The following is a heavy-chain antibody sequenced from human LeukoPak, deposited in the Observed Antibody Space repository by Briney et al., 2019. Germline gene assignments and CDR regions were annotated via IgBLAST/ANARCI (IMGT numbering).Heavy chain of an antibody. CDR2: IGGYTGHS. CDR1: GYSFTSYG. D-gene: IGHD2-15*01. Sequence: ASVKVSCKTSGYSFTSYGVTWVRQAPGQGLEWMGWIGGYTGHSNYVQKFQGRVTMTTDTSTSTAYMELRSLTSDDTAVYYCARDGSCSGGSCAMDGWFDPWGQGTLVTVS. CDR3: ARDGSCSGGSCAMDGWFDP. J-gene: IGHJ5*02. V-gene: IGHV1-18*01.